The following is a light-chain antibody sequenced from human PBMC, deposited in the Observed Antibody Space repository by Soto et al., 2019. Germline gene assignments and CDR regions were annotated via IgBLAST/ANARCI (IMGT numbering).Light chain of an antibody. J-gene: IGKJ1*01. CDR2: DAS. CDR1: QSISSW. V-gene: IGKV1-5*01. Sequence: DIQMTQSPSPLSASVGDRVTITCRASQSISSWLAWYQQKPGKAPKLLIYDASSLESGVPSRFSGSGSGTEFTLTISSLQPDEFATYYCQQYNSYPWTFGQGTKVDI. CDR3: QQYNSYPWT.